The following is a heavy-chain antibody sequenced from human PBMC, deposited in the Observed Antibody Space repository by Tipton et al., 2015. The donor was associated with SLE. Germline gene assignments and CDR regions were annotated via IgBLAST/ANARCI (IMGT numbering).Heavy chain of an antibody. CDR1: GGSISSGSDY. D-gene: IGHD2-15*01. J-gene: IGHJ3*02. CDR3: ARGGGGAFDI. V-gene: IGHV4-61*02. Sequence: TLSLTCTVSGGSISSGSDYWSWIRQPAGKGLEWIGRIYISGSPNYHPSLKSRVTMSLDTSKNQFSLRLTSVTAADTAMYYCARGGGGAFDIWGQGTMVTVSS. CDR2: IYISGSP.